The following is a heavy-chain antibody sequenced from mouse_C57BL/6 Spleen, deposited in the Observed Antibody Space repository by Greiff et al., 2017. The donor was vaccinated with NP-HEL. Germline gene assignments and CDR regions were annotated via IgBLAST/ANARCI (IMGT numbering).Heavy chain of an antibody. CDR3: ARYDYGNYAVDY. J-gene: IGHJ2*01. D-gene: IGHD2-1*01. V-gene: IGHV1-82*01. CDR1: GYAFSSSW. CDR2: IYPGDGDT. Sequence: VQLQQSGPELVKPGASVKISCKASGYAFSSSWMNWVKQRPGKGLEWIGRIYPGDGDTNYNGKFKGKATLTADKSSSTAYMQLSSLTSEDSAVYFCARYDYGNYAVDYWGQGTTLTVSS.